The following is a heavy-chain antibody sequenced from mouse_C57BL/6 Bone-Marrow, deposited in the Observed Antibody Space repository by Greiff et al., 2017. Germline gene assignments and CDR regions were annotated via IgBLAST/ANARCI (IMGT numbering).Heavy chain of an antibody. CDR1: GYTFTSYW. Sequence: QVQLQQPGAELVKPGASVKLSCKASGYTFTSYWMHWVKQRPGQGLEWIGMIHPNSGGTNYNEKFKSKATLTVDKSSSTAYMQLSSLTSEDSAVYYCARLGNTYFGYWGQGTTLTVSS. J-gene: IGHJ2*01. CDR3: ARLGNTYFGY. D-gene: IGHD5-2*01. V-gene: IGHV1-64*01. CDR2: IHPNSGGT.